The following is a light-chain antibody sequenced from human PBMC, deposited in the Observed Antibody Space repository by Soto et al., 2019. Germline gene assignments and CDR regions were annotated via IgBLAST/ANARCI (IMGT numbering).Light chain of an antibody. CDR3: CSYAGSPYV. Sequence: QSALTQPRSVSGSPGQSVTIPCPGTSSDVGRYNYVSWYQHHPGKPPKRMIYDVSTRPSGVPDRFSGSKSGTTASLSISVLQAEDEADYYCCSYAGSPYVVGNGTKVTAL. J-gene: IGLJ1*01. V-gene: IGLV2-11*01. CDR2: DVS. CDR1: SSDVGRYNY.